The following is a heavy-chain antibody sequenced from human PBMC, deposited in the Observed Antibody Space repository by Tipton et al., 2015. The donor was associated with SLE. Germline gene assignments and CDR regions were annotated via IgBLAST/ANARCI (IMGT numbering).Heavy chain of an antibody. V-gene: IGHV4-34*01. Sequence: TLSLTCAVYGGSFSGYYWSWIRQPPGKGLEWIGEINHSGSTNYNPSLKSRVTMSVDTSKNQFSLKLSSVTAADTAVYYCASALGDAAFDIWGQGTMVTVSS. CDR2: INHSGST. CDR1: GGSFSGYY. J-gene: IGHJ3*02. CDR3: ASALGDAAFDI. D-gene: IGHD3-16*01.